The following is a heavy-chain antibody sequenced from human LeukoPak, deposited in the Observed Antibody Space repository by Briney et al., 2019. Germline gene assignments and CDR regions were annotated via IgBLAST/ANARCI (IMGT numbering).Heavy chain of an antibody. CDR2: IHHTRGA. Sequence: SETLSLTCTVSGGYMSSNYWGWIRRPPGKGLEWIGYIHHTRGATYSPSLRSRLSLSIDTSRNQFSLRLNSVTPADTAVYFCARVGRANWFDPWGQGTLVTVSS. CDR1: GGYMSSNY. J-gene: IGHJ5*02. V-gene: IGHV4-59*01. CDR3: ARVGRANWFDP.